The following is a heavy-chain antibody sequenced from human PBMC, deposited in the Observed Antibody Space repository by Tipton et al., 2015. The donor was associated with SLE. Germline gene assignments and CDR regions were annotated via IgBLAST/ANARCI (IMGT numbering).Heavy chain of an antibody. CDR2: IYTSAST. CDR3: ARVRDYGDAFDI. CDR1: GGSISGYY. J-gene: IGHJ3*02. D-gene: IGHD4-17*01. V-gene: IGHV4-4*07. Sequence: TLSLTCTVSGGSISGYYWSWVRQPAGKGLEWIGRIYTSASTIYNPSLKSRVTLSSDTSKNQFSLKLSSVTAADTAVYYCARVRDYGDAFDIWGQGTMVTVSS.